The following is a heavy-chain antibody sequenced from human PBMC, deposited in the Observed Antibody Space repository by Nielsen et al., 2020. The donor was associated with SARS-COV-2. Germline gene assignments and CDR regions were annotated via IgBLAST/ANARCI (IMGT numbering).Heavy chain of an antibody. CDR3: ARHGFYSGYDPYYYFGMDV. J-gene: IGHJ6*02. V-gene: IGHV5-51*01. Sequence: GESLKISCQGLGYSFTSYWMAWVRQMPGKRPEWMGIIYPGDSDTRYSPSFRGQVTISADKSVSTAYLQWSSLKASDTAMYYCARHGFYSGYDPYYYFGMDVWGQGTAVTVSS. CDR2: IYPGDSDT. D-gene: IGHD5-12*01. CDR1: GYSFTSYW.